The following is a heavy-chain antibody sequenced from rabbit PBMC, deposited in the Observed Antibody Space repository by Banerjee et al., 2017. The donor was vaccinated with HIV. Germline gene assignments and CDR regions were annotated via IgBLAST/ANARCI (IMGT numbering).Heavy chain of an antibody. Sequence: LEESGGGLVKPGGTLTLTCTVSGFSFSSNWICWVRQAPGKGLEWIACINAVTGKAVYASWAKGRFTFSKTSSTTVTLQMTSLTAADTATYFCARDLPGVIGWNFGWWGPGTLVTVS. V-gene: IGHV1S45*01. D-gene: IGHD1-1*01. CDR1: GFSFSSNW. CDR3: ARDLPGVIGWNFGW. J-gene: IGHJ4*01. CDR2: INAVTGKA.